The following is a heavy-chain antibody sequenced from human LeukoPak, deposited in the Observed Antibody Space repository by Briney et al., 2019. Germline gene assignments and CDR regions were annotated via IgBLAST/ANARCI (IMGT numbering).Heavy chain of an antibody. Sequence: ASVKVSCKVSGYTLTELFMHWVRQAPGKGLEWMGGFDPEDGETIYAQKFQGRVTMTEDTSTDTAYMELSSLRSEDTAVYYCATAGYSSGWYDGYYYYGMDVWGQGTTVTVSS. D-gene: IGHD6-19*01. CDR3: ATAGYSSGWYDGYYYYGMDV. CDR2: FDPEDGET. J-gene: IGHJ6*02. V-gene: IGHV1-24*01. CDR1: GYTLTELF.